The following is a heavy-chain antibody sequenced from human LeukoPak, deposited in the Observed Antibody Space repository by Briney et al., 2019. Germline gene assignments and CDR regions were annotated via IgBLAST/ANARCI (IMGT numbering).Heavy chain of an antibody. CDR1: GFTVSSNY. V-gene: IGHV3-66*01. J-gene: IGHJ6*02. D-gene: IGHD2-2*02. Sequence: GGSLRLSCAASGFTVSSNYMSWVRQAPGEGLEWVSVIYSGGSTYYADSVKGRFTISRDNSKNTLYLQMNSLRAEDTAVYYCARDIVVVPAAIRGYYYYYGMDVWGQGTTVTVSS. CDR2: IYSGGST. CDR3: ARDIVVVPAAIRGYYYYYGMDV.